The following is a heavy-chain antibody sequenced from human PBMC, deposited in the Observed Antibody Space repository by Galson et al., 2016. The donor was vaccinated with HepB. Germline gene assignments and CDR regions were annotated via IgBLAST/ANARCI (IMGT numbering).Heavy chain of an antibody. CDR1: GDSISFYY. D-gene: IGHD1-26*01. V-gene: IGHV4-59*08. CDR2: IYYSGST. CDR3: VRGAAVDY. Sequence: ETLSLTCSVSGDSISFYYWSWIRQPPGKGLEWIGYIYYSGSTNYNPSLKSRVTIFVDTSNNQFSLKLNSVTAADTAVYYCVRGAAVDYWGQGTLVTVSS. J-gene: IGHJ4*02.